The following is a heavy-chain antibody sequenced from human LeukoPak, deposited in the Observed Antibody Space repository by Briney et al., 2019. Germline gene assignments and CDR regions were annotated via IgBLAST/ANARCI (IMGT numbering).Heavy chain of an antibody. CDR1: GYTFTGYY. CDR3: ARQGGPIAARPGVKTSGCFDY. J-gene: IGHJ4*02. V-gene: IGHV1-2*02. CDR2: INPNSGGT. D-gene: IGHD6-6*01. Sequence: EASVKVSCKASGYTFTGYYMHWVRQAPGQGLEWMGWINPNSGGTNYAQKFQGRVTMTRDTSISTAYMELSRLRSDDTAVYYCARQGGPIAARPGVKTSGCFDYWGQGTLVTVSS.